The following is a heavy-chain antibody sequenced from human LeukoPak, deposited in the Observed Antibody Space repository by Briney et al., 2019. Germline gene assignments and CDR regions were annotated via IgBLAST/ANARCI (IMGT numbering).Heavy chain of an antibody. D-gene: IGHD1-26*01. Sequence: GGSLRLSCAASGFTFSSHWMTWVRQAPGKGLEWVANINQDGSERYYVDSVKGRFTISRDNAKNSLYLQMNSLRAEDTAVYYCARDIGNAFDIWAKGQWSPSLQ. J-gene: IGHJ3*02. CDR2: INQDGSER. V-gene: IGHV3-7*01. CDR3: ARDIGNAFDI. CDR1: GFTFSSHW.